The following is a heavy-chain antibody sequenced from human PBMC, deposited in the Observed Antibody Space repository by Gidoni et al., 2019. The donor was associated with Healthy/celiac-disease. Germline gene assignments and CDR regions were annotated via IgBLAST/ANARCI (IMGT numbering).Heavy chain of an antibody. Sequence: QVQLVQSGAEVKKPGSSVKVSCTASGGTFSSYAISWVRQAPGQGLEWMGGIIPIFGTANYAQKFQGRVTITADESTSTAYMELSSLRSEDTAVYYCASEESSSSPAHFDYWGQGTLVTVSS. CDR1: GGTFSSYA. CDR3: ASEESSSSPAHFDY. D-gene: IGHD6-6*01. J-gene: IGHJ4*02. V-gene: IGHV1-69*01. CDR2: IIPIFGTA.